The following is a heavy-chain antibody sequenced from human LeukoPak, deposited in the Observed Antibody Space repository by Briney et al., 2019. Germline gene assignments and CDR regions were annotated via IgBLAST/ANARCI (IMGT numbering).Heavy chain of an antibody. J-gene: IGHJ4*02. CDR2: ISGSGGST. D-gene: IGHD3-3*01. CDR1: GFTFSSYA. V-gene: IGHV3-23*01. CDR3: GKAHPFFGVVTSLDY. Sequence: PGGSLRLSCAASGFTFSSYAMSWVRQAPGKGLEWVSAISGSGGSTYYADSVKGRFTISRDNSKNTLYLQMNSLRAEDTAVYYCGKAHPFFGVVTSLDYWGQGTLVTVSS.